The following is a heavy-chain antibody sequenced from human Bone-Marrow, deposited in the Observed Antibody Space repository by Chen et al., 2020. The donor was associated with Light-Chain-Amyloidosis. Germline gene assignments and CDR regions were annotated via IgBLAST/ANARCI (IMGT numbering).Heavy chain of an antibody. CDR3: ARHSVGGYSGVNWFDP. J-gene: IGHJ5*02. CDR2: IYYSGST. V-gene: IGHV4-39*01. CDR1: GGSISSSSYY. Sequence: QLQLQESGPGLVKPSETLSLTCTVSGGSISSSSYYWGWIRQPPGKGLEWIGSIYYSGSTYYNPSLKSRVTISVDTSKNQFSLKLSSVTAADTAVYYCARHSVGGYSGVNWFDPWGQGTLVTVSS. D-gene: IGHD5-12*01.